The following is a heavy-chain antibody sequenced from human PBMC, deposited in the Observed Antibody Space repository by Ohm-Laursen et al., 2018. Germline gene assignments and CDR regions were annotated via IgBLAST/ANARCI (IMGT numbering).Heavy chain of an antibody. J-gene: IGHJ4*02. V-gene: IGHV3-11*01. D-gene: IGHD1-26*01. Sequence: SLRLSCSASGFTFSDYYMTWIRQAPGKGLEWVSYITSSGSTIYYADSVKGRFTISRDNAKNSLYLQMNSLRPEDTAVYYCARLLSGSSPEDYWGQGTLVTVPS. CDR2: ITSSGSTI. CDR3: ARLLSGSSPEDY. CDR1: GFTFSDYY.